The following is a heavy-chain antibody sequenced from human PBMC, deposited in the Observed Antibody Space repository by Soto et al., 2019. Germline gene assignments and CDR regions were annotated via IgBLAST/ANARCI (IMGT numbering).Heavy chain of an antibody. V-gene: IGHV3-23*01. Sequence: VGSLRLSCEASGFTFINYAMSWVRQAPGKGLKWVSSISDTGGDSYYADSMDGRFTVSRDNSKNTLYLQINSLRAEDTAVYYCVRDLYRSATMPCLDHWGQGALVTVSA. J-gene: IGHJ4*02. CDR2: ISDTGGDS. D-gene: IGHD1-1*01. CDR3: VRDLYRSATMPCLDH. CDR1: GFTFINYA.